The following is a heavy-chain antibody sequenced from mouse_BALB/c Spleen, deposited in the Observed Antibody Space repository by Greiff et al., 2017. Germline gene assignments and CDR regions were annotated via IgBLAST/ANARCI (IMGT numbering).Heavy chain of an antibody. CDR3: ARQGYYGSSYGWYFDV. CDR2: ISSGGSYT. D-gene: IGHD1-1*01. CDR1: GFTFSSYG. V-gene: IGHV5-6*01. Sequence: EVMLVESGGDLVKPGGSLKLSCAASGFTFSSYGMSWVRQTPDKRLEWVATISSGGSYTYYPDSVKGRFTISRDNAKNTLYLQMSSLKSEDTAMYYCARQGYYGSSYGWYFDVWGAGTTVTVSS. J-gene: IGHJ1*01.